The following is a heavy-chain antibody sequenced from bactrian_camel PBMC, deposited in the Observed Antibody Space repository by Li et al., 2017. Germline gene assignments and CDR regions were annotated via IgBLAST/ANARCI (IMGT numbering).Heavy chain of an antibody. V-gene: IGHV3S61*01. CDR2: ISGDGST. CDR3: ARGPRVRSGGYCYLESAPYNY. Sequence: HVQLVESGGGSVQTGGSLRLSCKPSFFILDVFDMMWYRQAPGNECELVSSISGDGSTYYTDAVKGRFTISRDNAKKTVYLQMSSLKPEDTAMYYCARGPRVRSGGYCYLESAPYNYWGQGTQVTVS. D-gene: IGHD1*01. CDR1: FFILDVFD. J-gene: IGHJ4*01.